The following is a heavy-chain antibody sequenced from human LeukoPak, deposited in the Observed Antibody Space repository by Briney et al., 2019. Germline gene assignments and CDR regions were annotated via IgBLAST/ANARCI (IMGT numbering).Heavy chain of an antibody. J-gene: IGHJ3*02. V-gene: IGHV1-2*02. D-gene: IGHD1/OR15-1a*01. Sequence: ASVKLSCAASGYTLSGYYMHWVRQAPGQGLEWMGCINPNSGSTYYAQKFQGRVTITRDTSISTAYMELSRLRSDDTAVYYCARLTGTEGAFDIWGQGTMVTVSS. CDR1: GYTLSGYY. CDR3: ARLTGTEGAFDI. CDR2: INPNSGST.